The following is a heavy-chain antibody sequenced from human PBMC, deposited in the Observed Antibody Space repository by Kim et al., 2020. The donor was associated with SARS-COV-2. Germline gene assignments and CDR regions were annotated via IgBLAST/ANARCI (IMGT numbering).Heavy chain of an antibody. CDR1: GFTFSSYG. J-gene: IGHJ6*02. Sequence: GSLRLSCAASGFTFSSYGMHWVRQAPGKGLEWVAVISYDGSNKYYADSVKGRFTISRDNSKNTLYLQMNSLRAEDTAAYYCAKQPRSYYYYGMDVWGQGTTVTVSS. D-gene: IGHD6-13*01. V-gene: IGHV3-30*18. CDR3: AKQPRSYYYYGMDV. CDR2: ISYDGSNK.